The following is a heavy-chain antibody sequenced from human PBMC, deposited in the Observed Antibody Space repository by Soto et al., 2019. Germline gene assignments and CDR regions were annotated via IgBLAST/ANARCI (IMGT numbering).Heavy chain of an antibody. D-gene: IGHD5-12*01. CDR3: GRGRSGQIVVFY. Sequence: ASVKVSCKASGYTFTDHYIHWVRQAPEQGPEWMGEIGPESGATRYAQKFQGRVTMTRDMSITTVYMELNNLSPDDTAVYYCGRGRSGQIVVFYWGQGTPVTVS. J-gene: IGHJ4*02. CDR2: IGPESGAT. V-gene: IGHV1-2*02. CDR1: GYTFTDHY.